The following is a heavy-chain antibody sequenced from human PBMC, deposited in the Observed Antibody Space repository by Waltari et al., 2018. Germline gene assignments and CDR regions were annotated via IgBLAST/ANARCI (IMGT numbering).Heavy chain of an antibody. CDR3: ARGRTYYYGSGSYSGGFDY. V-gene: IGHV4-61*09. D-gene: IGHD3-10*01. CDR2: IYTSGSP. J-gene: IGHJ4*02. CDR1: GGSISIGSYY. Sequence: QVKLQASGPGLVKHSQTLSLTCTVSGGSISIGSYYGIWIRQPAGEGLEWIGYIYTSGSPNYNPSLKSRVTISVDTSKNQFSLKLSSVTAADTAVYYCARGRTYYYGSGSYSGGFDYWGQGTLVTVSS.